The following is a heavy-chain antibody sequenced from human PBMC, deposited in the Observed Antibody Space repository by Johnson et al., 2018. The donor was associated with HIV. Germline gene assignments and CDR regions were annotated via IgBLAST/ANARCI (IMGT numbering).Heavy chain of an antibody. D-gene: IGHD6-6*01. CDR3: AKVSQQQLGAFDI. V-gene: IGHV3-11*04. Sequence: VQLVESGGGLVKPGGSLRLYCAASGFTFSECYMTWIRQAPGQGLEWVSYISSSGSTMYYADSVKGRFTISRDNSKNTLYLQMNSLRAEDTAVYYCAKVSQQQLGAFDIWGQGTMVTVSS. CDR1: GFTFSECY. J-gene: IGHJ3*02. CDR2: ISSSGSTM.